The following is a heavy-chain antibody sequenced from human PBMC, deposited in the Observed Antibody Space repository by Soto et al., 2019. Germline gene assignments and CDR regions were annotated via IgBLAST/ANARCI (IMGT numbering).Heavy chain of an antibody. CDR3: ARDSPTYYYFRSSYHRGQIDY. V-gene: IGHV1-69*13. Sequence: SVKVSCKASGGTFSSYAISWVRQAPGQGLEWMGGIIPIFGTANYAQKFQGRVTITADESTSTAYMELSSLRSEDTAVYYCARDSPTYYYFRSSYHRGQIDYWGQGTLVTGSS. D-gene: IGHD3-3*01. J-gene: IGHJ4*02. CDR1: GGTFSSYA. CDR2: IIPIFGTA.